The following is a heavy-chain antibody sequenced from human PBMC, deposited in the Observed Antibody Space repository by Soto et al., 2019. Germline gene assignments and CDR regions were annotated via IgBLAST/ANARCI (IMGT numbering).Heavy chain of an antibody. CDR3: ARIIETAGMDV. CDR2: IWYDGSRK. D-gene: IGHD3-10*01. V-gene: IGHV3-33*01. Sequence: QVQLVESGGGVVQPGRSLRLSCAASGFTFNTYGMHWVRQAPGKGLEWVAVIWYDGSRKYYADSVKGRFTISRDNSKNTLYLQMNSLRVDDTAVYYCARIIETAGMDVWGQGTRVTVSS. J-gene: IGHJ6*02. CDR1: GFTFNTYG.